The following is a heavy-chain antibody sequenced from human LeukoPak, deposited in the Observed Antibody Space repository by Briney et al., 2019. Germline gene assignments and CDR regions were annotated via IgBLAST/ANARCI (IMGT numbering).Heavy chain of an antibody. D-gene: IGHD2-21*02. Sequence: GASVKVSCKASGYTSTSYALNWVRQAPGQGLEWMGWINTNTGNPTFAQGFTGRFVFSLDTSVSTAYLQISSLKAEDTAVYYCARDFGTPYCGGDCYSGKLDYWGQGTLVTVSS. CDR2: INTNTGNP. V-gene: IGHV7-4-1*02. CDR1: GYTSTSYA. J-gene: IGHJ4*02. CDR3: ARDFGTPYCGGDCYSGKLDY.